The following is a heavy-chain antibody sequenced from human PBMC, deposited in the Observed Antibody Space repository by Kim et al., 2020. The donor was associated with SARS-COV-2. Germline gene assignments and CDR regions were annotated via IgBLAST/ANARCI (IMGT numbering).Heavy chain of an antibody. V-gene: IGHV1-24*01. J-gene: IGHJ4*02. Sequence: AQKVQGRVTMTEDTSTDTAYMELSSLRSEDTAGYYCATVGDSSGWYSFDYWGQGTLVTVSS. CDR3: ATVGDSSGWYSFDY. D-gene: IGHD6-19*01.